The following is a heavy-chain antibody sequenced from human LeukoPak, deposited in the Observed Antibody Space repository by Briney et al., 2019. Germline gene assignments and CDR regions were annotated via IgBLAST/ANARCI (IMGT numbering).Heavy chain of an antibody. Sequence: GGSLRLSCAVSGFTVSSNYVSWLRQAPGKGLEWVSLIYSGGGTYYADSVRGRFTISRDNAKNSLYLQMNSLRAEDTAVYYCARAGDMDAFDIWGQGTMVTVSS. CDR3: ARAGDMDAFDI. J-gene: IGHJ3*02. D-gene: IGHD7-27*01. CDR1: GFTVSSNY. V-gene: IGHV3-53*01. CDR2: IYSGGGT.